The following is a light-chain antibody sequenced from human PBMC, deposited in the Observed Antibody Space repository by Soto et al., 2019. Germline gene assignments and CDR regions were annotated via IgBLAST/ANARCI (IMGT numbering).Light chain of an antibody. J-gene: IGLJ3*02. V-gene: IGLV2-23*02. CDR1: SSDVGSYNL. CDR2: EVS. Sequence: QSVLTQPASVSGSPGQSITISCTGTSSDVGSYNLVSWYQQHPGKAPKLMIYEVSKRPSGVSNRFSGSKSGNTASLTISGLQAEDEADYYCCSYAGSSVFGGGTKSPS. CDR3: CSYAGSSV.